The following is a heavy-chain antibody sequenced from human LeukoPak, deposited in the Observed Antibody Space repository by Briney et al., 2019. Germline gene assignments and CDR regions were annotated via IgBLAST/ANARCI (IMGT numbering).Heavy chain of an antibody. V-gene: IGHV1-2*02. CDR1: GYTFTSYY. CDR3: ARNLRSYSSYDY. CDR2: INPNSGGT. J-gene: IGHJ4*02. Sequence: ASVKVSCKAPGYTFTSYYMHWVRQAPGQGLEWMGWINPNSGGTNYAQKFQGRVTMTRDTSISTAYMELSRLRSDDTAVYYCARNLRSYSSYDYWGQGTLVTVSS. D-gene: IGHD6-6*01.